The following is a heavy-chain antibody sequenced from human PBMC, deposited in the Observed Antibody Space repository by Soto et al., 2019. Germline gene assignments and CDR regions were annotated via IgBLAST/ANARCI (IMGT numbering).Heavy chain of an antibody. V-gene: IGHV3-23*01. J-gene: IGHJ4*02. CDR3: AKLRADYGENSDFDY. CDR1: GFTFSGYA. Sequence: EVQLLESGGSLVQPGGALRLSCAASGFTFSGYAMNWVRQAPGKGLKWVSTISGSGLGTYYADSVKGRLTIPRDNSKNTLYLQMNSLRTEDTAEYYCAKLRADYGENSDFDYWGQGTLVTV. CDR2: ISGSGLGT. D-gene: IGHD4-17*01.